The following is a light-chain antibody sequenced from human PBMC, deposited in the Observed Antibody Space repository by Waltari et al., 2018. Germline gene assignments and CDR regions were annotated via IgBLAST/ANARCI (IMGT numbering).Light chain of an antibody. CDR2: DVI. CDR1: SSDVGGYNY. V-gene: IGLV2-11*01. J-gene: IGLJ2*01. CDR3: CSYAGSYTHVV. Sequence: QSALTQPRSVSGSPGQSVTISCTGTSSDVGGYNYVSWYQQHPGKAPKLMIYDVIKRPSGVPDRFLGSNACKPAALTIFGLQAEDEADYYCCSYAGSYTHVVFGGGTKLTVL.